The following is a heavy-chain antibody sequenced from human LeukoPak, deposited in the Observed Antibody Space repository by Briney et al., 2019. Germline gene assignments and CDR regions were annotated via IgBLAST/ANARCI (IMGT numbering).Heavy chain of an antibody. Sequence: ASVKVSCKASGGTFSSYAISWVRQAPGQGLEWMGRIIPILGIANYAQKFQGRVTITADKSTSTAYMELSSLRSEDTAVYYCARDDFDYDYVWRYWGQGTLVTVSS. CDR3: ARDDFDYDYVWRY. J-gene: IGHJ4*02. CDR2: IIPILGIA. CDR1: GGTFSSYA. V-gene: IGHV1-69*04. D-gene: IGHD3-16*01.